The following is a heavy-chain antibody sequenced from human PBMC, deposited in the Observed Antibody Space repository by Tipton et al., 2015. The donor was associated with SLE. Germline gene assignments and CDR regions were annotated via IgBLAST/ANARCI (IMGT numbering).Heavy chain of an antibody. V-gene: IGHV3-7*01. CDR3: ARYGGNALDY. D-gene: IGHD4-23*01. CDR2: IKQDGSEK. CDR1: GFTFSSYW. J-gene: IGHJ4*02. Sequence: SLRLSCAASGFTFSSYWRSWVRQAPGKGLEWVANIKQDGSEKYYVDSVKGRFTISRDNAKNSLYLQMNSLRAEDTAVYYCARYGGNALDYWGQGTLVTVSS.